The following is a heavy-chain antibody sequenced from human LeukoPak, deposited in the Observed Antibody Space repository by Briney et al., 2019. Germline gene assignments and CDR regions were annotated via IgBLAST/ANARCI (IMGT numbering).Heavy chain of an antibody. D-gene: IGHD4-23*01. CDR3: AKERQGGNSYGDEAFYFDY. CDR1: GFTFSSYA. J-gene: IGHJ4*02. CDR2: ISGSGGST. Sequence: GGSLRLSCAASGFTFSSYAMSWVRQAPGKGLEWVSAISGSGGSTYYADSVKGRFTISRDNSKNTLYLQLNSLRAEDTAVYYCAKERQGGNSYGDEAFYFDYWGQGTLVTVSS. V-gene: IGHV3-23*01.